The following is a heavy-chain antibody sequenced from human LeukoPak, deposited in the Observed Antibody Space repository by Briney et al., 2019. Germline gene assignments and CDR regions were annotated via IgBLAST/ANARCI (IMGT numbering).Heavy chain of an antibody. J-gene: IGHJ4*02. CDR1: GFTFSNYA. V-gene: IGHV3-23*01. D-gene: IGHD3-9*01. Sequence: PGGSLRLSCAASGFTFSNYAMTWVRQAPGKGLEWVSGISGSGGNTYYADSVKGRLTISRDNSKNTLYLQMNSLRAEDTAVYYCAKESTHVLRYFDWLESTYYFDYWGQGTLVTVSS. CDR3: AKESTHVLRYFDWLESTYYFDY. CDR2: ISGSGGNT.